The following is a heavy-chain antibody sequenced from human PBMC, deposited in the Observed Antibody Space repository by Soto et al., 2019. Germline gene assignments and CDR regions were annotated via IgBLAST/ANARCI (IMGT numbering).Heavy chain of an antibody. Sequence: SETLSRPWTVSRSSISRSSYYWGWIRQPPGKGLEWIGSIYYSGSTYYNPSLKSRVAISVDTSKNQFSLKLSSVTAADTAVYYCARRGTTGSDYYYGMDVWGQGTTVTVSS. CDR1: RSSISRSSYY. V-gene: IGHV4-39*01. CDR3: ARRGTTGSDYYYGMDV. J-gene: IGHJ6*02. CDR2: IYYSGST. D-gene: IGHD3-16*01.